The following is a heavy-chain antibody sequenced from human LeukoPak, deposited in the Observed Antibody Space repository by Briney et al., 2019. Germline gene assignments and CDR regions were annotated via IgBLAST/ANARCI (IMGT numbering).Heavy chain of an antibody. J-gene: IGHJ5*02. D-gene: IGHD3-3*01. Sequence: KASETLSLTCAVSGYSISSGYYWGWIRQPPGQGLEWIGSIYHSGSTYYNPSLKSRVTISVDTSKNQFSLKLSSVTAADTAVYYCARDYGITIFGVVMGGDNWFDPWGQGTLITVSS. CDR3: ARDYGITIFGVVMGGDNWFDP. V-gene: IGHV4-38-2*02. CDR1: GYSISSGYY. CDR2: IYHSGST.